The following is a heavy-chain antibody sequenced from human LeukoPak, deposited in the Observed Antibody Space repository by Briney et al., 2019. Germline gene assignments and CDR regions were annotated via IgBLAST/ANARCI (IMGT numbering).Heavy chain of an antibody. CDR1: GFTFSSYA. CDR3: AKDPSSSSPSFWFDP. Sequence: GGSLRLSCAASGFTFSSYAMSWVRQAPGKGLEWVSAISGSGGSTYYADSVKGRFTISRDNSKSTLYLQMSSLRAEDTALYYCAKDPSSSSPSFWFDPWGQGTLVTVSS. V-gene: IGHV3-23*01. D-gene: IGHD6-13*01. CDR2: ISGSGGST. J-gene: IGHJ5*02.